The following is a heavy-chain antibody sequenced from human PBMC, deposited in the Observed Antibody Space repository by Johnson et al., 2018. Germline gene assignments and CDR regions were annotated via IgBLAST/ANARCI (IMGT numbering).Heavy chain of an antibody. D-gene: IGHD2-8*01. J-gene: IGHJ3*02. V-gene: IGHV3-7*01. CDR2: IKQAGSEK. Sequence: EVQLVESGGGVVQXGRSLRLSCAASGFTFSSYWMSWVRQAPGKGLEWVANIKQAGSEKYYVDSVKGRFPISRDNAKNSLYLQMKSLRAEDTAVYYCARVWYYAFDIWGQGTMVTVSS. CDR1: GFTFSSYW. CDR3: ARVWYYAFDI.